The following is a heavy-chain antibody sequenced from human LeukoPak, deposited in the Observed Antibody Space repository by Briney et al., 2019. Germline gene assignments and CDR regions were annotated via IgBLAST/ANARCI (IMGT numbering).Heavy chain of an antibody. J-gene: IGHJ4*02. V-gene: IGHV3-21*01. CDR1: GFTFRSYE. D-gene: IGHD3-22*01. CDR3: ARGNIAMIVGSSFDY. Sequence: GGSLRLSCAASGFTFRSYEMNWVRQAPGKGLEWVSSISSSTSYIYYSDSVKGRFTISRDNAKNSLYLQMDSLRAEDTAVYYCARGNIAMIVGSSFDYWGQGTLVTVSS. CDR2: ISSSTSYI.